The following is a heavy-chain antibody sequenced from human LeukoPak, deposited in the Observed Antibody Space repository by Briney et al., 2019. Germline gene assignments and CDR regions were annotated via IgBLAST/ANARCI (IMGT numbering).Heavy chain of an antibody. Sequence: SETLSLTCTVSGGSTTNYHWSWIRQPPGKGLEWIGYIYYSGNTNCNPPLKSRVTISVDTSNNQFSLNLSSVTAADTAVYYCARGPTRYYFDYWGQGTLVTVSS. CDR2: IYYSGNT. V-gene: IGHV4-59*01. CDR1: GGSTTNYH. CDR3: ARGPTRYYFDY. J-gene: IGHJ4*02.